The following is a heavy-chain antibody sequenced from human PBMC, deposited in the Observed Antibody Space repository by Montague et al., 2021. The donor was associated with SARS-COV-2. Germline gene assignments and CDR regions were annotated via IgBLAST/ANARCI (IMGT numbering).Heavy chain of an antibody. Sequence: SETLSLTCTVSGGSISSYYWSWIRQPPGKGLEWIGSIYDSGSTYYNPSLKSRVTISVDTSKNHFSLKLNSVTAADTAFYYCARRGRKLLPVATTIGGFDIWGQGTMVTVSS. CDR1: GGSISSYY. J-gene: IGHJ3*02. V-gene: IGHV4-59*05. CDR3: ARRGRKLLPVATTIGGFDI. CDR2: IYDSGST. D-gene: IGHD1-26*01.